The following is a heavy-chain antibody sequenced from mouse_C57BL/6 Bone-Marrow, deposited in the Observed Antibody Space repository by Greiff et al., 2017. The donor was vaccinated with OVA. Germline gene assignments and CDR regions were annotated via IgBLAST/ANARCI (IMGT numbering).Heavy chain of an antibody. CDR3: ARYGYYGSSYPFAY. D-gene: IGHD1-1*01. V-gene: IGHV1-26*01. J-gene: IGHJ3*01. CDR1: GYTFTDYY. Sequence: VQLQQSGPELVKPGASVKISCKASGYTFTDYYMNWVKQSHGKSLEWIGDINPNNGGTSYNQKFKGKATLTVDKSSSTAYMQLSSLTSEDSAVYYCARYGYYGSSYPFAYWGQGTLVTVSA. CDR2: INPNNGGT.